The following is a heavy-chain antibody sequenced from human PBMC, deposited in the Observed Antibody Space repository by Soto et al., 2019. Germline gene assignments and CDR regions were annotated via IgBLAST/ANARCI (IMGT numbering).Heavy chain of an antibody. V-gene: IGHV4-39*07. CDR1: GFYISSSSYY. D-gene: IGHD3-22*01. CDR2: IYYSGNT. CDR3: ARDRMYDSSGYYYPHCDY. Sequence: SSETLSLTCTFSGFYISSSSYYWGWIRQPPGKGLEWIGSIYYSGNTYYNPSLKSRVTISLDTSKNQFSLKLSSVTAADTAVYYCARDRMYDSSGYYYPHCDYWGQGTLVTVSS. J-gene: IGHJ4*02.